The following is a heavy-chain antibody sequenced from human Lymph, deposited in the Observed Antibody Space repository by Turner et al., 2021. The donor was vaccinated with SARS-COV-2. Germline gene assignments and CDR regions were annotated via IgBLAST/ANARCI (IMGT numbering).Heavy chain of an antibody. V-gene: IGHV3-30*18. CDR3: AKDTVWGAFDI. Sequence: QVQLVESGGGVVHPGRCLRLSCAASGFTFSNYGMHWVRQAPGKGLEWVAVISYDGSNKYYVDSVKGRFTISRDNSKNTLYLQMNSLRAEDTAVYYCAKDTVWGAFDIWGQGTMVTVSS. CDR1: GFTFSNYG. J-gene: IGHJ3*02. CDR2: ISYDGSNK. D-gene: IGHD4-17*01.